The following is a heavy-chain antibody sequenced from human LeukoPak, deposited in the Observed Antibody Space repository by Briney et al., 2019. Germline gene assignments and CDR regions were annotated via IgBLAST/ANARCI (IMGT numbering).Heavy chain of an antibody. J-gene: IGHJ4*02. CDR2: IYYSGST. CDR3: ARVVGLFKWAFDY. V-gene: IGHV4-31*03. CDR1: GGSISSGGYY. D-gene: IGHD2-15*01. Sequence: SETLSLTCTVSGGSISSGGYYWSWIRQHPGKGLEWIGYIYYSGSTYYNPSLKSRVTISVDTSKNQFSLKLSSVTAADTAVYYCARVVGLFKWAFDYWGQGTLVTVSS.